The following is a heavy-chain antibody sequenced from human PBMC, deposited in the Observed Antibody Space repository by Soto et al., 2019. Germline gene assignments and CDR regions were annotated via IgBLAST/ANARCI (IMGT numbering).Heavy chain of an antibody. D-gene: IGHD2-2*01. CDR1: GGTFSSHS. CDR2: IIPIFGTE. Sequence: QVQLVQSGAEVKKPGSSVKVSCKVSGGTFSSHSINWVRQAPGQGPEWMGGIIPIFGTEHYAQKFQGRVRITADESTSTAYMEVRSLTSEDTALYYCSTSVYCSTTRCYYYYGLDVWGQGTTVIVSS. J-gene: IGHJ6*02. CDR3: STSVYCSTTRCYYYYGLDV. V-gene: IGHV1-69*01.